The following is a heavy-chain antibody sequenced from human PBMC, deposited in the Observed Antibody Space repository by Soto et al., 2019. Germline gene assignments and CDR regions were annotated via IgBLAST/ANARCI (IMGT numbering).Heavy chain of an antibody. CDR3: AYGGSWDY. J-gene: IGHJ4*02. D-gene: IGHD1-26*01. CDR1: GFSVNTYE. Sequence: EVQLVESGGGLVQPGGSLRLSCAASGFSVNTYEMNWVRQAPGKGLEWVSYISSSGSTIYYADSVKGRFTVSRDNGKTSLYLQMNSLRAEDTAVYYCAYGGSWDYWGQGNQVTVSS. V-gene: IGHV3-48*03. CDR2: ISSSGSTI.